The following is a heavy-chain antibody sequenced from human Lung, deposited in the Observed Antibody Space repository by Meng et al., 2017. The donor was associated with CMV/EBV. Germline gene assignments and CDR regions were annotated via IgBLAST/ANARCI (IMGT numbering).Heavy chain of an antibody. CDR2: VSWNSNRV. D-gene: IGHD6-25*01. J-gene: IGHJ4*02. Sequence: GGSLRLFCAASGFTFDDYAMHWVRQVPGKGLEWVSGVSWNSNRVGYADSVKGRFTISRDNAKNSLYLQMNSLRVEDTALYHCARGEAARDFDSWGQGTLVTVSS. CDR1: GFTFDDYA. V-gene: IGHV3-9*01. CDR3: ARGEAARDFDS.